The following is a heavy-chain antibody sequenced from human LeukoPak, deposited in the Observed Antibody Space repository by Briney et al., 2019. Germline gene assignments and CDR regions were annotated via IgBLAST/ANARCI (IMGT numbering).Heavy chain of an antibody. CDR1: GYSISSGYY. CDR2: IYHSGST. Sequence: SETLSLTCAVSGYSISSGYYWGWIRQPPGKGLEWIGSIYHSGSTYYNPSLKSRVTISVDTSKNQCSLKLSSVTAADTAVYYCARPSRYYYGSGSYLTNYYFDYWGQGTLVTVSS. V-gene: IGHV4-38-2*01. CDR3: ARPSRYYYGSGSYLTNYYFDY. J-gene: IGHJ4*02. D-gene: IGHD3-10*01.